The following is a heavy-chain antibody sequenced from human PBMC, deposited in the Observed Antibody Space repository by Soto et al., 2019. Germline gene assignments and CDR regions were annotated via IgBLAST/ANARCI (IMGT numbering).Heavy chain of an antibody. J-gene: IGHJ4*02. CDR3: TRDRGYSYGYFFDY. V-gene: IGHV3-49*03. CDR1: GFTFGDYA. D-gene: IGHD5-18*01. CDR2: IRSKAYGGTT. Sequence: GGSLRLSCTASGFTFGDYAMSWFRQAPGKGLEWVGFIRSKAYGGTTEYAASVKGRFTISRDDSKSIAYLQMNSLKTEDTAVYYCTRDRGYSYGYFFDYWGQGTLVTVSS.